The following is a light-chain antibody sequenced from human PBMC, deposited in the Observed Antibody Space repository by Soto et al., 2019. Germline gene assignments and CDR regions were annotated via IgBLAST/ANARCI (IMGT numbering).Light chain of an antibody. Sequence: EIVLTQSPGTLSLSPGERATLSCRASESVSISYLAWYQQKPGQAPRLLIYGASGRATGIPDRFSVSASGTDFTLTISRLEPEDFAVYYCQHYGTSALFGPGTKVDIK. J-gene: IGKJ3*01. CDR3: QHYGTSAL. CDR2: GAS. V-gene: IGKV3-20*01. CDR1: ESVSISY.